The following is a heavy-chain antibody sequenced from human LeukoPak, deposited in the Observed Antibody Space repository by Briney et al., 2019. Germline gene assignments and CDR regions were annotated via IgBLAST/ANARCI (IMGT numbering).Heavy chain of an antibody. Sequence: ASVKVSCKASGYTFTGYHMHWVRQAPGQGLEWMGWINPNSGGTNYAQKFQGRVTMTRDTSISTAYMELSRLRSDDTPVYYCARDRRVIIKRIDAFDIWGQGTMVTVSS. CDR1: GYTFTGYH. J-gene: IGHJ3*02. CDR2: INPNSGGT. D-gene: IGHD3-10*01. V-gene: IGHV1-2*02. CDR3: ARDRRVIIKRIDAFDI.